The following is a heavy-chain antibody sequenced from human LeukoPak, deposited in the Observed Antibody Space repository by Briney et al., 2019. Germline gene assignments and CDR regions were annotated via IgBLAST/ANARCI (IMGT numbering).Heavy chain of an antibody. D-gene: IGHD2-21*01. Sequence: PGGSLRLSCTGSGFTFSSYTLHWVRQAPGEELEWVSSISSGGTFVFYADSVTGRFTISRDNAGKFLYLQTDSLRAEDTAVYYCATLGCAGENCPRAGRALGGYWGQGTLVTVSS. CDR3: ATLGCAGENCPRAGRALGGY. CDR1: GFTFSSYT. J-gene: IGHJ4*02. V-gene: IGHV3-21*01. CDR2: ISSGGTFV.